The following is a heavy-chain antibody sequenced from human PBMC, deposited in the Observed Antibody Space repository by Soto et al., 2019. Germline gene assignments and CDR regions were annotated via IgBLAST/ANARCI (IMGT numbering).Heavy chain of an antibody. V-gene: IGHV3-48*02. CDR3: ARTYYRESSGYVDP. J-gene: IGHJ5*02. CDR1: GFTFSSYS. Sequence: EVQLVESGGGLVKPGGSLRLSCAASGFTFSSYSMNWVRQAPGKGLEWISYISYSSSTIYYADSVKGRVTISRDNAKNSLYLQMHSLRDEDTAVYYCARTYYRESSGYVDPWGQGTLVTVSS. D-gene: IGHD3-22*01. CDR2: ISYSSSTI.